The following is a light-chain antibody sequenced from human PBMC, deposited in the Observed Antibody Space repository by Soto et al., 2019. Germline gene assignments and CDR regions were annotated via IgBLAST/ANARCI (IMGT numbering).Light chain of an antibody. CDR2: WAS. Sequence: DIVMTQSPDSLAVSLGERATINCKSSQSVLYSSNNRNYLAWYQQKPGQPPKLLIYWASTRESGVPDRFSGSGSETDLTLTISSLQAEDVALYYCQQYYSTHPTFGQGTKVEIK. V-gene: IGKV4-1*01. J-gene: IGKJ1*01. CDR1: QSVLYSSNNRNY. CDR3: QQYYSTHPT.